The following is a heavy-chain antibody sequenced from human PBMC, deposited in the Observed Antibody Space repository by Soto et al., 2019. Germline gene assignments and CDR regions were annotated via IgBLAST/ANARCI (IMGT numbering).Heavy chain of an antibody. CDR3: AHKVGRGAGMDV. CDR1: GFSVSTSGVG. J-gene: IGHJ6*02. Sequence: QITLKESGPTLVKPTQTLTLTCTFSGFSVSTSGVGVAWIRQPPGKALEWLALIYWDGDERYSPFLQSRVTSAEDTPQNQVVRTLPNMDPVDTATYYCAHKVGRGAGMDVLGPGTTVTVSS. CDR2: IYWDGDE. V-gene: IGHV2-5*02. D-gene: IGHD2-15*01.